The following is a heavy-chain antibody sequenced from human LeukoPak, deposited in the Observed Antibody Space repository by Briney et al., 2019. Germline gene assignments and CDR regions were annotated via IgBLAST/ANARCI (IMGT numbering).Heavy chain of an antibody. CDR1: GFSFSSYG. J-gene: IGHJ2*01. Sequence: GGSLRLSCAASGFSFSSYGMSWVRQAPGKGLEWVSGISGSGASTYYADSVKGRFTISRDNAKNSLYLQMNSLRAEDTAVYYCARASGSYGRYFDLWGRGTLVTVSS. D-gene: IGHD1-26*01. V-gene: IGHV3-23*01. CDR2: ISGSGAST. CDR3: ARASGSYGRYFDL.